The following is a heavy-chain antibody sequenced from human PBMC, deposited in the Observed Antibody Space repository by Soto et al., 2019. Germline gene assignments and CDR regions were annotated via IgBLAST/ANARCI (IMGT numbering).Heavy chain of an antibody. V-gene: IGHV4-30-2*01. CDR3: ARRDDYGDRNLDY. CDR1: GGSISSGGYS. D-gene: IGHD4-17*01. CDR2: IYHSGST. J-gene: IGHJ4*02. Sequence: QLQLQESGSGLVKPSQTLSLTCAVSGGSISSGGYSWRWIRQPPGKGLEWIGYIYHSGSTYDNPSLQSRVPIPVDRSKSEFSLKRSSVTAAHTAVYYRARRDDYGDRNLDYWGQGTLVTVSS.